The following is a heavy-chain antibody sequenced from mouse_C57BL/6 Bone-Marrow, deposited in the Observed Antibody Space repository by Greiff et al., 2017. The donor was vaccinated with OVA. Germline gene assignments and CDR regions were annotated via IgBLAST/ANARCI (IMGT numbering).Heavy chain of an antibody. Sequence: EVQLVESGGDLVKPGGSLKLSCAASGFTFSSYGMSWVRQTPGQGLEWVGTISSGGSYTYYTDSVKGRVTISGDNAKTTLYLQMSSLKSEDAARDYCARHPGWRLDAMDDWGKGTSVTVSS. V-gene: IGHV5-6*01. CDR3: ARHPGWRLDAMDD. J-gene: IGHJ4*01. CDR2: ISSGGSYT. D-gene: IGHD2-3*01. CDR1: GFTFSSYG.